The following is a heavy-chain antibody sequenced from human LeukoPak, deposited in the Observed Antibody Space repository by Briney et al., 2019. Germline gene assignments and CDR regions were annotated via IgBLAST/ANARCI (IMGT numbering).Heavy chain of an antibody. CDR1: GFTFSSYA. CDR2: ISYDGSNK. Sequence: PGGSLRLSCAASGFTFSSYAMHWVRQAPGKGLEWVAVISYDGSNKYYADSVKGRFTISRDNSKNTLYLQMNSLRAEDTAVYYCAKDRSMIQYAGGYYFDYWGQGTLVTVSS. CDR3: AKDRSMIQYAGGYYFDY. V-gene: IGHV3-30-3*01. J-gene: IGHJ4*02. D-gene: IGHD3-16*01.